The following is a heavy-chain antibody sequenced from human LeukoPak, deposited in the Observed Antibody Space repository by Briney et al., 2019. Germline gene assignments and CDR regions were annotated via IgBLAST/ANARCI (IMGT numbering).Heavy chain of an antibody. CDR2: ISYDEGNK. CDR1: GFTFSSYA. J-gene: IGHJ6*03. Sequence: PGRSLRLSCAASGFTFSSYAMHWVRQAPGKGLEWVAVISYDEGNKYYADSVKGRFTISRDNSKNTLYLQMNSLRAEDTAVYYCAREGIAAAGIYYMDVWGKGTTVTVSS. D-gene: IGHD6-13*01. CDR3: AREGIAAAGIYYMDV. V-gene: IGHV3-30*17.